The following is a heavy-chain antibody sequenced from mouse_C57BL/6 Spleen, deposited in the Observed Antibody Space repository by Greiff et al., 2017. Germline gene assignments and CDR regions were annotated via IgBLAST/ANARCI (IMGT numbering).Heavy chain of an antibody. CDR3: ARGWLWYFDV. V-gene: IGHV1-55*01. J-gene: IGHJ1*03. D-gene: IGHD1-1*02. CDR1: GYTFTSYW. CDR2: IYPGSGST. Sequence: QVQLQQPGAELVKPGASVKMSCKASGYTFTSYWITWVKQRPGQGLEWIGDIYPGSGSTNYNEKFKSKATLTVDTSSSTAFMQLSSLTSEDSAVYYCARGWLWYFDVWGTGTTGTVSS.